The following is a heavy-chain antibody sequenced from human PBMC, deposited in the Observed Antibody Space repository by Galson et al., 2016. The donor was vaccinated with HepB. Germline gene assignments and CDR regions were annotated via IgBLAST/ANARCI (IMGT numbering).Heavy chain of an antibody. V-gene: IGHV3-33*01. D-gene: IGHD6-19*01. J-gene: IGHJ4*02. Sequence: SLRLSCAASGFTFSSYGMHWVRQAPGKGQEWVACIWYDGSNKYYANSVKGRFTISRDNSKNTLYLQMNSLRAEGTAVYYCARSSSGWYVYWGQGTLVTVSS. CDR1: GFTFSSYG. CDR3: ARSSSGWYVY. CDR2: IWYDGSNK.